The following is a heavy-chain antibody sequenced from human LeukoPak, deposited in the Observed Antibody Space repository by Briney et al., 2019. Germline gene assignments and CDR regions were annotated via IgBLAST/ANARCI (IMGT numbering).Heavy chain of an antibody. V-gene: IGHV6-1*01. CDR2: TYYRSKWYN. CDR3: ARGWYSSSWYGEYYFDY. Sequence: SQTLSLTCAISGDSVSSNSAAWNWIRQSPSRGLEWLGRTYYRSKWYNDYAVSVKSRITINPDTSKNQFSLQLNSVTPEDTAVYYCARGWYSSSWYGEYYFDYWGQGTLVTVSS. J-gene: IGHJ4*02. CDR1: GDSVSSNSAA. D-gene: IGHD6-13*01.